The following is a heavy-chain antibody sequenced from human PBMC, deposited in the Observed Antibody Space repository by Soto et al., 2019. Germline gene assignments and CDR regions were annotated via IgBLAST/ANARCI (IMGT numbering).Heavy chain of an antibody. Sequence: EVQLVESGGGLVQPGASLKLSCAASGFTFSDSAMHWVRQASGKGLEWIGRIRSKYNNFATEYAASVKGRFTISRDDSKNTAYLQMNSLEIEDTAVYYCIRFCGSCSWYFDLWGRGTLVTVSS. J-gene: IGHJ2*01. CDR3: IRFCGSCSWYFDL. CDR2: IRSKYNNFAT. CDR1: GFTFSDSA. D-gene: IGHD2-15*01. V-gene: IGHV3-73*02.